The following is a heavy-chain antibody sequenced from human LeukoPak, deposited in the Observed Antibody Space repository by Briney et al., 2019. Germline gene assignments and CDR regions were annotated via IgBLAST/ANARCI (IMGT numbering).Heavy chain of an antibody. J-gene: IGHJ4*02. V-gene: IGHV1-69*04. CDR2: IIPILGIA. CDR1: GGTFSSYA. Sequence: ASVKVSCKASGGTFSSYASSWVRQAPGQGLEWMGRIIPILGIANYAQKFQGRVTITADKSTSTAYMELSSLRSEDTAVYYCARADSSGYFDYWGQGTLVTVSS. D-gene: IGHD3-22*01. CDR3: ARADSSGYFDY.